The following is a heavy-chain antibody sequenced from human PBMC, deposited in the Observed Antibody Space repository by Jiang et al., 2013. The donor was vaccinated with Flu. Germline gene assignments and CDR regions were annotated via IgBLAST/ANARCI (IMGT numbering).Heavy chain of an antibody. CDR3: VRTQGYHLDRDWFDA. J-gene: IGHJ5*02. D-gene: IGHD3-16*02. CDR1: GDSFGSYS. V-gene: IGHV1-69*06. CDR2: ISPIFGTI. Sequence: QSGAEVKKPESSVMVSCKASGDSFGSYSVNWVRQAPGQGLEWMGGISPIFGTINHAQRFQGRVTITADIFAKTAYMELSSLTSEDTAVYYCVRTQGYHLDRDWFDAWGQGTLVTVSP.